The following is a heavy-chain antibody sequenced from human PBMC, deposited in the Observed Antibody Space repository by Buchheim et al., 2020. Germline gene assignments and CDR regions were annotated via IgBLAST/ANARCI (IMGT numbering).Heavy chain of an antibody. CDR1: GFSFSNNW. CDR3: VKGGYDL. D-gene: IGHD3-22*01. Sequence: EVQLVESGGGLVQPGGSLRLSCAASGFSFSNNWMHWVRQAPGKGLEWVANIKEDGSEKHYVDSVKGRFIISRDNAKNSLFLQMNSLRAEDTAAYYCVKGGYDLWGQGTL. V-gene: IGHV3-7*01. J-gene: IGHJ5*02. CDR2: IKEDGSEK.